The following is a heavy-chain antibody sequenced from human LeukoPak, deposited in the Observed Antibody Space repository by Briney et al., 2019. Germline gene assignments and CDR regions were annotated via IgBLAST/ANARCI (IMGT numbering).Heavy chain of an antibody. J-gene: IGHJ4*02. CDR3: AREYGDYDY. V-gene: IGHV3-7*01. D-gene: IGHD4-17*01. Sequence: GGSLRLSCAASGFTFSSYAMSWVRQAPGKGLEWVANIKQDGSEKYYVDSVKGRFTISRDNAKNSLYLQMNSLRAEDTAVYYCAREYGDYDYWGQGTLVTVSS. CDR1: GFTFSSYA. CDR2: IKQDGSEK.